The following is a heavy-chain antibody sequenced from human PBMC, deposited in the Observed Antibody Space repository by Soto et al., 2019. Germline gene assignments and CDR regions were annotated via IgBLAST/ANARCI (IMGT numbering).Heavy chain of an antibody. CDR2: IKEDGSEK. CDR3: ARGWGYFDSSGFPYLYAMDV. Sequence: GGSLRLSCAASGFAFSTYWMSWVRQAPGKGLEWVANIKEDGSEKYYVDSVEGRFTISRDNAKNSLYLQMTSLRAEDTALYYCARGWGYFDSSGFPYLYAMDVWGQGTTVTVS. J-gene: IGHJ6*02. V-gene: IGHV3-7*01. D-gene: IGHD3-22*01. CDR1: GFAFSTYW.